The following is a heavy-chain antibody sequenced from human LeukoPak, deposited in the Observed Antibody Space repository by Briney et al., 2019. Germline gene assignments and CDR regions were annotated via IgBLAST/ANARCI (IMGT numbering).Heavy chain of an antibody. CDR1: GGSISSYY. Sequence: SETLSLTCTVSGGSISSYYWSWIRQPAGKGLEWIGRIYTSGSTNYNPSLKSRVTISVDTSKNQFSLKLSSVTAADTAVYYCASSPEWLFTSTYFDYWGQGTLVTVSS. J-gene: IGHJ4*02. D-gene: IGHD3-3*01. CDR2: IYTSGST. V-gene: IGHV4-4*07. CDR3: ASSPEWLFTSTYFDY.